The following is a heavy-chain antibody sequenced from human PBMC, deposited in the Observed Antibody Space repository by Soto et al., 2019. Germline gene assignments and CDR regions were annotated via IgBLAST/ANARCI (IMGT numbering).Heavy chain of an antibody. Sequence: ASVKVSCKASGYTFTSYGISWVRQAPGQGLEWMGWISAYNGNTNYAQKLQGRVTMTTDTSTSTAYMELRSLRSDDTAVYYCARSLKLGSPVRYYGMDVWGQGTTVTVPS. D-gene: IGHD7-27*01. CDR3: ARSLKLGSPVRYYGMDV. CDR1: GYTFTSYG. CDR2: ISAYNGNT. J-gene: IGHJ6*02. V-gene: IGHV1-18*04.